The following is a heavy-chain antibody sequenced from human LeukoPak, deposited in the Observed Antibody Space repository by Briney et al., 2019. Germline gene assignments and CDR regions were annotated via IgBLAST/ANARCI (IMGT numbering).Heavy chain of an antibody. CDR3: ARARPAAMYNWFDP. Sequence: PSETLSLTCTVSGYSISSGYYWGWIRQPPGKGLEWIGSIYHSGSTYYNPSLKSRVTISVDTSKNQFSLKLSSVTAADTAVYYCARARPAAMYNWFDPWGQGTLVTVSS. D-gene: IGHD2-2*01. J-gene: IGHJ5*02. V-gene: IGHV4-38-2*02. CDR1: GYSISSGYY. CDR2: IYHSGST.